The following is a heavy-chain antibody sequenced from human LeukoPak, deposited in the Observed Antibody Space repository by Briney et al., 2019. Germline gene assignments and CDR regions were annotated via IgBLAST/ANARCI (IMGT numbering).Heavy chain of an antibody. V-gene: IGHV4-39*01. D-gene: IGHD3-22*01. Sequence: PSVTLSLTCSVSGCSISSSSYYWDWIRQRPGKGLEWIGSIYYSRSTYYNPSLKSRVTISVDTSKNQFSLKLSSVTTADTAVYYCARHESVVRSTMIVVVSYLDAFDIWGQGTMVTVSS. CDR2: IYYSRST. CDR3: ARHESVVRSTMIVVVSYLDAFDI. CDR1: GCSISSSSYY. J-gene: IGHJ3*02.